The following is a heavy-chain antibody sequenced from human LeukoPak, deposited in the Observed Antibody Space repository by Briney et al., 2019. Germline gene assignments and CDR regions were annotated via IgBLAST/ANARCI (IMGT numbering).Heavy chain of an antibody. D-gene: IGHD3-10*01. Sequence: GGSLRLSCAAPGFTFSNYGMYWLRQAPGKGLEWVAAISDDGSKKYYADSVKGRITISRDNSKNTLYLQMNSLRAEDTAVYYCAKDTSGSGSSYLDYWGQGTLVTVSS. CDR2: ISDDGSKK. J-gene: IGHJ4*02. V-gene: IGHV3-30*18. CDR1: GFTFSNYG. CDR3: AKDTSGSGSSYLDY.